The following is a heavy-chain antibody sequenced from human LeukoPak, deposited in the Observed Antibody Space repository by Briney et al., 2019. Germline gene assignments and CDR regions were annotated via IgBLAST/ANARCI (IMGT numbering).Heavy chain of an antibody. V-gene: IGHV3-7*01. D-gene: IGHD4-17*01. CDR3: ATQSYGLFAY. Sequence: GGSLRLSCAASGFTFSNYWMSWVRQAPGKGLEWVANIQQDGSNKFYADSVKGRFTISRDNARNSLYLQMNSLRPDDTAVYYCATQSYGLFAYWGQGTLVTVSS. CDR1: GFTFSNYW. CDR2: IQQDGSNK. J-gene: IGHJ4*02.